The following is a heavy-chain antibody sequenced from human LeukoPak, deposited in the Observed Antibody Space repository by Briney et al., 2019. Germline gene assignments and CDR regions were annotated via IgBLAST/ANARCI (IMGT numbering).Heavy chain of an antibody. CDR3: ARDNTMVIGLVDY. Sequence: ASVMVSCKASGGTFSSYAISWVRQAPGQGLEWMGRIIPIFGIASYAQKFQGRVTITADKSTSTAYMELSSLRSEDTAVYYCARDNTMVIGLVDYWGQGTLVTVSS. CDR1: GGTFSSYA. D-gene: IGHD3-10*01. J-gene: IGHJ4*02. V-gene: IGHV1-69*04. CDR2: IIPIFGIA.